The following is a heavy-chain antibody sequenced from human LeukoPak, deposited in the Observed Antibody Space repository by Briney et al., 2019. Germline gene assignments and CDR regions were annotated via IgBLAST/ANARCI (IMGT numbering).Heavy chain of an antibody. CDR3: AKSPSPAIINYFDY. V-gene: IGHV3-30*02. Sequence: GGSLRLSCGASGFTFTTYGMHWVRQAPGKGLEWVAFIRYDGSNKYYADSVKGRFTISRDNSRNTLYLQMNSLRAEDTAVYYCAKSPSPAIINYFDYWGQGTLVTVSS. CDR2: IRYDGSNK. CDR1: GFTFTTYG. D-gene: IGHD3-10*01. J-gene: IGHJ4*02.